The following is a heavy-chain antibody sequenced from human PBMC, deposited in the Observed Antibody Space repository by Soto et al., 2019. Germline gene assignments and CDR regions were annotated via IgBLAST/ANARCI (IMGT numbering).Heavy chain of an antibody. Sequence: SVEVSCKXSGGTFSSYAISWVRQAPGQGLEWMGGIIPIFGTANYAQKFQGRVTITADESTSTAYMELSSLRSEDTAVYYCASSSSSWYNWFDPWGQGTLVTVSS. D-gene: IGHD6-13*01. V-gene: IGHV1-69*13. CDR1: GGTFSSYA. CDR3: ASSSSSWYNWFDP. CDR2: IIPIFGTA. J-gene: IGHJ5*02.